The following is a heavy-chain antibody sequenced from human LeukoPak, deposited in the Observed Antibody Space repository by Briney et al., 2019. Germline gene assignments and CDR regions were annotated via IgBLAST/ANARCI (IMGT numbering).Heavy chain of an antibody. Sequence: GGSLRLSCAASGFSFSYYSMNWVRQAPGKGLEWVASISSSSTYIHYADSVKGRFTISRDNSKNKNSLYLQMSSLRVEDTAVYYCARGPSVVAVGPSDYWGQGTLVTVSS. D-gene: IGHD2-2*01. CDR2: ISSSSTYI. CDR1: GFSFSYYS. CDR3: ARGPSVVAVGPSDY. J-gene: IGHJ4*02. V-gene: IGHV3-21*01.